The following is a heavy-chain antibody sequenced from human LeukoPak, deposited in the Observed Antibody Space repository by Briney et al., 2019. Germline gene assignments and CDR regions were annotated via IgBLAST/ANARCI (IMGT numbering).Heavy chain of an antibody. V-gene: IGHV3-48*01. CDR3: AKGMIFGYFED. Sequence: GGSLRLSCAASGFIFSSYSMNWVRQAPGKGLEWVSYISSSSSTIYYTDSVKGRFTISRDNAKNSLYLQMNSLRAEDTAVYYCAKGMIFGYFEDWGQGALVTVSS. CDR2: ISSSSSTI. D-gene: IGHD3/OR15-3a*01. J-gene: IGHJ4*02. CDR1: GFIFSSYS.